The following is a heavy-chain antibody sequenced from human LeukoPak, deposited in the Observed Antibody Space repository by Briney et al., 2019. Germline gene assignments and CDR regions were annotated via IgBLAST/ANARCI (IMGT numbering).Heavy chain of an antibody. D-gene: IGHD5-12*01. CDR3: ARGPYSGYDYYFDY. J-gene: IGHJ4*02. CDR1: GFTVSSNY. CDR2: IYSGGST. Sequence: GGFLRLSCAASGFTVSSNYMSWVRQAPGKGLEWVSVIYSGGSTYYADSVKGRFTISRDNSKNTLYLQMNSLRAEDTAVYYCARGPYSGYDYYFDYWGQGTLVTVSS. V-gene: IGHV3-66*01.